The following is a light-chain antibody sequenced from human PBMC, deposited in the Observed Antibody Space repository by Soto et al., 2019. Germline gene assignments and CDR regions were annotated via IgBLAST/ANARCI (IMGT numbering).Light chain of an antibody. J-gene: IGKJ2*01. CDR1: QSVLYNSNDKNY. V-gene: IGKV4-1*01. CDR3: QNYYSNPLT. Sequence: DIVMTQSPDSLAVSLGERATINCKSSQSVLYNSNDKNYLAWYQQKPGQPPKLLIYWASTRESGVPDRFSGSGSGTDFTLTISSLQAEDVAVYSCQNYYSNPLTFGKGTKLEIK. CDR2: WAS.